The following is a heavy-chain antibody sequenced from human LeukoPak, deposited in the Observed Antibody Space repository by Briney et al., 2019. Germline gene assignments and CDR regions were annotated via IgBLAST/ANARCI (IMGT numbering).Heavy chain of an antibody. Sequence: GGSLRLSCTVSGFTVSSDSMSWVRQAPGKGLECVSFIYSGGSTHYSDSVKGRFTISRDNSKNTLYLQMNTLRAEDTAVYYCARRAGAYSHPYDYWGQGTLVTVSS. CDR1: GFTVSSDS. CDR2: IYSGGST. CDR3: ARRAGAYSHPYDY. J-gene: IGHJ4*02. V-gene: IGHV3-53*01. D-gene: IGHD4/OR15-4a*01.